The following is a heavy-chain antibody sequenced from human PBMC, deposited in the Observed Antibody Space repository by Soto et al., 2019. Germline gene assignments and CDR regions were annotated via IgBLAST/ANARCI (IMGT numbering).Heavy chain of an antibody. CDR2: IIPIFGTA. CDR1: GGTFSSYA. Sequence: SVKVSCKASGGTFSSYAISWVRQAPGQGLEWMGGIIPIFGTANYAQKFQGRVTITADESTSTAYMELSSLRSEDTAVYYCARSDGYTWAPFDYWGQGTLVTVSS. J-gene: IGHJ4*02. V-gene: IGHV1-69*13. CDR3: ARSDGYTWAPFDY. D-gene: IGHD5-18*01.